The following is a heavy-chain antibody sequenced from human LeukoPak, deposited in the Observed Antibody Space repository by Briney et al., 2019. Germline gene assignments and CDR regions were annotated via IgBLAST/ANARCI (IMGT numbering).Heavy chain of an antibody. J-gene: IGHJ5*02. V-gene: IGHV3-30*18. D-gene: IGHD2-15*01. CDR1: GFTFSSYG. CDR3: AKGGSASHNWFDP. Sequence: TGGSLRLSCTASGFTFSSYGMHWVRQAPAKGLEWVAIISYDGSNKYYADSVKGRFTISRDNSGNTLYLQMNSLRDEDTAVYYCAKGGSASHNWFDPWGQGTLVTVSS. CDR2: ISYDGSNK.